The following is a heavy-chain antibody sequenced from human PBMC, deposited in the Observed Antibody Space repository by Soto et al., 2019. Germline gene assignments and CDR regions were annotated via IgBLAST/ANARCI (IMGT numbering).Heavy chain of an antibody. CDR1: GYTFTDYA. CDR3: ARDLWAMDV. V-gene: IGHV1-3*01. Sequence: ASVKVSCKASGYTFTDYAIHWVRQAPGQRLEWMGWISAGNGDTRYAQKFQDRVTITRVTSASTAYMELNNLRSEATAVYFCARDLWAMDVWGKGTTVTVSS. D-gene: IGHD3-10*01. J-gene: IGHJ6*04. CDR2: ISAGNGDT.